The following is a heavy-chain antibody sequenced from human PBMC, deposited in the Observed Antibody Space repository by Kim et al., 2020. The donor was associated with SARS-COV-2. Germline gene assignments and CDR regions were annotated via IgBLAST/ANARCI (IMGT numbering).Heavy chain of an antibody. Sequence: GESLKISCKGSGYSFTSYWISWVRQMPGKGLEWMGRIDPSDSYTNYSPSFQGHVTISADKSISTAYLQWSSLKASDTAMYYCARTPRYYDSSPSAFDIWGQGTMVTVSS. CDR1: GYSFTSYW. CDR3: ARTPRYYDSSPSAFDI. J-gene: IGHJ3*02. CDR2: IDPSDSYT. V-gene: IGHV5-10-1*01. D-gene: IGHD3-22*01.